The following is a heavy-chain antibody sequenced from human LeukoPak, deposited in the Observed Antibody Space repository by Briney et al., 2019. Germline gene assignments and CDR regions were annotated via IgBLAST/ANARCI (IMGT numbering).Heavy chain of an antibody. CDR2: IYYSGST. D-gene: IGHD6-13*01. J-gene: IGHJ6*03. V-gene: IGHV4-59*01. CDR1: GASISSYY. Sequence: SETLSLTCTVSGASISSYYWSWVRQPPGKGLEWLGYIYYSGSTNYNPSLKSRVTISVDTSKNQFSLKLSSVTAAVTAVYYCAREVAAAGTYYYYYYMDVWGKGTTVTISS. CDR3: AREVAAAGTYYYYYYMDV.